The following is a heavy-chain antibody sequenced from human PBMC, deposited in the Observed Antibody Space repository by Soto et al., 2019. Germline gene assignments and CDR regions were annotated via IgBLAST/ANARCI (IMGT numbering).Heavy chain of an antibody. CDR3: AISYGDFVV. V-gene: IGHV1-69*13. Sequence: SVKVSCKXTGGTFSSYAISWVRQAPGQGLEWMGGIIPIFGTANYAQKFQVRVTITADESTSTAYMELSSLRSEDTAVYYCAISYGDFVVWGQGTLVPVSS. CDR1: GGTFSSYA. J-gene: IGHJ4*02. CDR2: IIPIFGTA. D-gene: IGHD4-17*01.